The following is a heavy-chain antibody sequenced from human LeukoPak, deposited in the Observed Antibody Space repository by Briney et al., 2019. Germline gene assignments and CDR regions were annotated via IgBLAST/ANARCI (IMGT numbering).Heavy chain of an antibody. J-gene: IGHJ5*02. CDR3: RDPGGTHVS. CDR2: IYYSGST. CDR1: GGSISSSSYY. Sequence: SETLSLTCTVSGGSISSSSYYWGWIRQPPGKGLEWIGSIYYSGSTYYNPSLKSRVTISVDTSKNQFSLKLSSVTAADTAVYCGRDPGGTHVSWGQGTLVTVSS. V-gene: IGHV4-39*07.